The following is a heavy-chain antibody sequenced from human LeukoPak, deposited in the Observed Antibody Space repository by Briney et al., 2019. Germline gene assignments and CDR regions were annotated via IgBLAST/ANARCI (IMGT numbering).Heavy chain of an antibody. Sequence: GGSLRLSCAASGFTFSSYAMHWVRQAPGKGLEWVAVISYDGSNKYYADSVKGRFTISRDNAKNSLYLQMNSLRDEDTAIYYCARDPYNGNYGDFYYYYMDVWGKGTTVTISS. J-gene: IGHJ6*03. CDR3: ARDPYNGNYGDFYYYYMDV. D-gene: IGHD1-26*01. CDR1: GFTFSSYA. V-gene: IGHV3-30*04. CDR2: ISYDGSNK.